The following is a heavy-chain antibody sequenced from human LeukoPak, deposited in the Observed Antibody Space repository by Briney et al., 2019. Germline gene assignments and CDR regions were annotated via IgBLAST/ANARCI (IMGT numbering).Heavy chain of an antibody. CDR2: INPSGGST. CDR1: GYTFTSYY. J-gene: IGHJ6*02. V-gene: IGHV1-46*01. Sequence: ASVKVSCKASGYTFTSYYMHWVRQAPGQGLEWMGIINPSGGSTSYAQKFQGRVTMTRDTSTSTVYMELSSLRSEDTAVYYCARDRITGTTRHYYYYGMDVWGQGTLVTVSS. D-gene: IGHD1-7*01. CDR3: ARDRITGTTRHYYYYGMDV.